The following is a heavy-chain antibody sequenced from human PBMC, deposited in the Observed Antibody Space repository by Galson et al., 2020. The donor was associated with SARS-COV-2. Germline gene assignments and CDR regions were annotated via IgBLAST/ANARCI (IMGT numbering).Heavy chain of an antibody. Sequence: GDSLKISCKASGFTFTSSAVQWVRQARGQRLEWIGWVVVGTGNTNYAQNFQERVTITRDMSTNTAYMELSSLRSEDTAVYYCAALWAGMTTGGGYWGQGTLVTVSS. CDR1: GFTFTSSA. D-gene: IGHD4-17*01. CDR3: AALWAGMTTGGGY. V-gene: IGHV1-58*01. J-gene: IGHJ4*02. CDR2: VVVGTGNT.